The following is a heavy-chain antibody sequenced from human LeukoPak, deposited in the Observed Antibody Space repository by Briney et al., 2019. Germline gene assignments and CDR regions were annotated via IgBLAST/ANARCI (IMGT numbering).Heavy chain of an antibody. CDR2: IKQDGSEK. CDR3: ARHLMVVVIDDAFDI. D-gene: IGHD3-22*01. CDR1: GFTFSSYS. Sequence: GGSLRLSCAASGFTFSSYSMNWVRQAPGKGLEWVANIKQDGSEKYYVDSVKGRFTISRDNAKNSLYLQMNSLRAEDSAVYYCARHLMVVVIDDAFDIWGQGTMVTVSS. V-gene: IGHV3-7*01. J-gene: IGHJ3*02.